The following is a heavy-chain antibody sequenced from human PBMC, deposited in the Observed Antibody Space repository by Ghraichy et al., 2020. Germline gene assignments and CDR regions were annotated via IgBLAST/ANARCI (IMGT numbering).Heavy chain of an antibody. V-gene: IGHV3-23*01. J-gene: IGHJ4*02. Sequence: GGSLRLSCAASGFTFSSYAMSWVRQAPGKGLEWVSAISGSGGSTYYADSVKGRFTISRDNSKNTLYLQMNSLRAEDTAVYYCAKEGHMITFGGGYFDYWGQGTLVTVSS. CDR3: AKEGHMITFGGGYFDY. CDR1: GFTFSSYA. CDR2: ISGSGGST. D-gene: IGHD3-16*01.